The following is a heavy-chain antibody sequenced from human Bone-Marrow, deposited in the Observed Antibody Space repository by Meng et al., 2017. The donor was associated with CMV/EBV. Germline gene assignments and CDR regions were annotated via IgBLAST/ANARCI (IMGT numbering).Heavy chain of an antibody. CDR3: ARYTVTTVFDY. CDR2: INHSGST. V-gene: IGHV4-34*01. D-gene: IGHD4-11*01. CDR1: GGSFSGYY. J-gene: IGHJ4*02. Sequence: GSLRLSCAVYGGSFSGYYWSWIRQPPGKGLEWIGEINHSGSTNYNPSLKSRVTISVDTSKNQFSLKLSSVTAADTAVYYCARYTVTTVFDYWGQGTLVTVSS.